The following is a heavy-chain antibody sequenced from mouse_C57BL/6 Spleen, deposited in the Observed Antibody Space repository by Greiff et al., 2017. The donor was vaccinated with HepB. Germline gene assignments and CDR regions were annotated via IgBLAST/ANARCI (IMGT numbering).Heavy chain of an antibody. CDR1: GYTFTSYW. D-gene: IGHD1-1*01. Sequence: VQLQQSGAELAKPGASVKLSCKASGYTFTSYWMHWVKQRPGQGLEWIGYINPSSGYTKYNQKFKDKATLTADKSYSTAYMQLSSLTYEDSAVYYCAREGRGTVVAHWYFDVWGTGTTVTVSS. V-gene: IGHV1-7*01. J-gene: IGHJ1*03. CDR2: INPSSGYT. CDR3: AREGRGTVVAHWYFDV.